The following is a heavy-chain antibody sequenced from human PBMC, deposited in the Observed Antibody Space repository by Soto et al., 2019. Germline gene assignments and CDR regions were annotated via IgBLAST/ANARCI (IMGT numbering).Heavy chain of an antibody. Sequence: PSETLSLTCTVSGDSISSNGYYWSWIRQHPGKCLEWIGYIYYSGSXXXXXSLKSRVTISLDTSKKXFSLKLSSVTAAXXXXYYCASDHRXXXXXXGMDVXXXGTTV. CDR3: ASDHRXXXXXXGMDV. CDR2: IYYSGSX. V-gene: IGHV4-31*03. J-gene: IGHJ6*01. CDR1: GDSISSNGYY.